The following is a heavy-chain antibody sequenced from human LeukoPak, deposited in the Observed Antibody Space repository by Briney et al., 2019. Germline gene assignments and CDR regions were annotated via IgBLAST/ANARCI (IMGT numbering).Heavy chain of an antibody. CDR2: ISYDGSNK. CDR1: RFTFTTYS. CDR3: AKGRGGDYSYGSYYFDY. V-gene: IGHV3-30*18. Sequence: GRSLRPSCAASRFTFTTYSMHWVRQAPGKGLEWVAVISYDGSNKFYADSVNGRFTISRDNSKNTLYLQMHSLRAEDTAVYYCAKGRGGDYSYGSYYFDYWGQGTLVTVSS. J-gene: IGHJ4*02. D-gene: IGHD5-18*01.